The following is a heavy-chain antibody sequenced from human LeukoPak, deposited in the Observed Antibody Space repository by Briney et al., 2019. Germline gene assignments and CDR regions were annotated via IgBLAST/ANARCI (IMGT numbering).Heavy chain of an antibody. V-gene: IGHV1-2*02. D-gene: IGHD2-2*01. CDR3: ARAWPRIVVVPAAHHFDY. J-gene: IGHJ4*02. CDR1: GYTFTSYY. Sequence: GASVKVSCKASGYTFTSYYMHWVRQAPGQGLEWMGWINPNSGGTNYAQKFQGRVTMTRDTSISTAYMELSRLRSDDTAVYYCARAWPRIVVVPAAHHFDYWGQGTLVTVSS. CDR2: INPNSGGT.